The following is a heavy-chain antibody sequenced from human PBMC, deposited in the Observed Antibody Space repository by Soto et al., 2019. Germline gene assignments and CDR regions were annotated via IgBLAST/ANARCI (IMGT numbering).Heavy chain of an antibody. V-gene: IGHV3-21*01. Sequence: GGYLRLSCAASGFNFNSYTINWVRQAPGKRLEWLSSISSSGYIFSTDSVRGRFTISRDNAKNSVYLQINSLRAEDTAVYFCARDCSGGSCYPGMDVWGQGPTVTVSS. CDR3: ARDCSGGSCYPGMDV. D-gene: IGHD2-15*01. CDR2: ISSSGYI. CDR1: GFNFNSYT. J-gene: IGHJ6*02.